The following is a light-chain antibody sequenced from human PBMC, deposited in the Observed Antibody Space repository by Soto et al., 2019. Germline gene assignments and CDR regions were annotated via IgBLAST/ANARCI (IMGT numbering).Light chain of an antibody. CDR3: RQYYNYPYT. J-gene: IGKJ2*01. CDR2: RAS. V-gene: IGKV3-15*01. CDR1: QSVSSN. Sequence: EIVMTQSPATLSVSPGETVNLSCRASQSVSSNFAWYRQKPGQAPTLVIYRASTRATGIPARFSGSGSRTEFTLTFTGLQSEDGTVYYGRQYYNYPYTFGQGTKLEIQ.